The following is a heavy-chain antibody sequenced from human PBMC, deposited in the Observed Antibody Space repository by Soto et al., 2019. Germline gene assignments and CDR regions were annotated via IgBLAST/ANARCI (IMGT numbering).Heavy chain of an antibody. J-gene: IGHJ4*02. CDR3: AKDRAAAGKANPFDY. CDR1: GYTFTSYA. Sequence: ASVKVSCKASGYTFTSYAMHWVRQAPGQRLEWMGWINAGNGNTKYSQKFQGRVTITRDTSASTAYMELNSLRAEDTAVYYCAKDRAAAGKANPFDYWGQGTLVTVSS. D-gene: IGHD6-13*01. V-gene: IGHV1-3*01. CDR2: INAGNGNT.